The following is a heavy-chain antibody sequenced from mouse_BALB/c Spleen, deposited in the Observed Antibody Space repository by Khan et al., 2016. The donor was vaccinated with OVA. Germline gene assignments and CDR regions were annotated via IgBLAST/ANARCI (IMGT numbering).Heavy chain of an antibody. Sequence: DVHLVESGGDLVKPGGSLKLSCEASGFTFSSYGMSWVRQTPDKRLEWVATISNGGSYTYYPDSVKGRLTISRDNAQNTLYLQMSSLKSEDTAMYYCARHRFTSPAAWFAYWGQGTLGTVAA. CDR1: GFTFSSYG. CDR3: ARHRFTSPAAWFAY. J-gene: IGHJ3*01. CDR2: ISNGGSYT. D-gene: IGHD1-1*01. V-gene: IGHV5-6*01.